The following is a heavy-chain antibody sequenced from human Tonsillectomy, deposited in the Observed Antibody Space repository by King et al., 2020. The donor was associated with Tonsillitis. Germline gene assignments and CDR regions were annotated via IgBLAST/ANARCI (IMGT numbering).Heavy chain of an antibody. J-gene: IGHJ5*02. CDR2: IKQDGSEK. CDR1: GFTFSSYW. D-gene: IGHD6-13*01. CDR3: ARDPRLDLAAAGLNWFDP. V-gene: IGHV3-7*04. Sequence: VQLVESGGGLVQPGGSLRLSCAASGFTFSSYWMSWVRQAPGKGLEWVANIKQDGSEKYYVGSVKGRFTISRDNAKNSLYLQMNSLRAEDTAGYYCARDPRLDLAAAGLNWFDPWGQGTLVTVSS.